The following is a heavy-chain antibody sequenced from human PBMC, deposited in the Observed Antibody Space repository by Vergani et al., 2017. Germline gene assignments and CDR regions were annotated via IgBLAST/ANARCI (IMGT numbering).Heavy chain of an antibody. CDR1: GFTFSNAW. CDR3: TTDPAGTPFVY. Sequence: EVQLVESGGGLVKPGGSLRLSCAASGFTFSNAWMSWVRQAPGKGLEWVGRIKSNTDGGTTDYAAPVKGRFTISKDDSKNTLYLQMNSLTTEDTAVYYCTTDPAGTPFVYWGQGTLVTVSS. J-gene: IGHJ4*02. V-gene: IGHV3-15*01. CDR2: IKSNTDGGTT. D-gene: IGHD1-7*01.